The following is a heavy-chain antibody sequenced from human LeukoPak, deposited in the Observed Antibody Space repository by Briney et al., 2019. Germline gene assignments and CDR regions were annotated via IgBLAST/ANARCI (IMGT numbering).Heavy chain of an antibody. CDR3: ARDRGYSGYDALDI. J-gene: IGHJ3*02. CDR1: GFTFSSYS. V-gene: IGHV3-21*04. Sequence: GGSLILSCAASGFTFSSYSMNWVRQAAGKGLEWVSSISSSSSYIYYADSVKGRFTISRDNAKNSLYLQMNSLRAEDTAVYYCARDRGYSGYDALDIWGQGTMVTVSS. CDR2: ISSSSSYI. D-gene: IGHD5-12*01.